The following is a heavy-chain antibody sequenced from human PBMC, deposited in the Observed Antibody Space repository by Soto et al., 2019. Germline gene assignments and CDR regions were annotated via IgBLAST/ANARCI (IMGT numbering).Heavy chain of an antibody. Sequence: EVQLVESGGGLVQPGGSLRLSCAASGFTFSSYDMHWVRQAPGKGLEYISAISSNGGITYYANSVKGRFTISRDNSKNMMYLQMGSLRTEDMAVYYSVTDTSFDYWGQGTLVTVSS. V-gene: IGHV3-64*01. D-gene: IGHD3-16*01. J-gene: IGHJ4*02. CDR1: GFTFSSYD. CDR3: VTDTSFDY. CDR2: ISSNGGIT.